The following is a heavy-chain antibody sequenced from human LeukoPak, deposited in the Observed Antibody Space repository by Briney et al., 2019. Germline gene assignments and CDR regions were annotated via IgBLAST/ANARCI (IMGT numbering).Heavy chain of an antibody. CDR3: ARLKGHSGYDYFDY. J-gene: IGHJ4*02. D-gene: IGHD5-12*01. V-gene: IGHV4-61*08. CDR2: IYYSGST. Sequence: SETLSLTCTVSGGSISSGDYYWSWIRQPPGKGLEWIGYIYYSGSTNYNPSLKSRVTISVDTSKNQFSLKLSSVTAADTAVYYCARLKGHSGYDYFDYWGQGTLVTVSS. CDR1: GGSISSGDYY.